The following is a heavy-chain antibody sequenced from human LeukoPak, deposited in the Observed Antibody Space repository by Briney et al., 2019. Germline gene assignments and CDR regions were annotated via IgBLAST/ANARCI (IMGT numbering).Heavy chain of an antibody. CDR2: IYYSGST. Sequence: SETLSLTCTVSGGSISSSSYYWGWIRQPPGKGLEWVGSIYYSGSTYYNPSLKSRVTISVDTSKNQFSLKLSSVTAADTAVYYCARRGLAGPPDYWGQGTLVTVSS. V-gene: IGHV4-39*01. J-gene: IGHJ4*02. CDR3: ARRGLAGPPDY. D-gene: IGHD6-13*01. CDR1: GGSISSSSYY.